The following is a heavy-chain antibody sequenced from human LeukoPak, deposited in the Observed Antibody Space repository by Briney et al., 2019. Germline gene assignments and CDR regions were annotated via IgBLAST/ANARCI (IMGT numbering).Heavy chain of an antibody. CDR2: ISASGGRT. CDR1: GFTFSSYA. J-gene: IGHJ6*03. V-gene: IGHV3-23*01. Sequence: QAGGSLRLSCAASGFTFSSYAMSWVRQAPGKGLEWVSVISASGGRTSYADSVKGRFTISRDNSKNTLYLQMNSLRAEDTAVYYCARDSRIFEYSRSIYYYYMDVWGKGTTVTVSS. CDR3: ARDSRIFEYSRSIYYYYMDV. D-gene: IGHD6-6*01.